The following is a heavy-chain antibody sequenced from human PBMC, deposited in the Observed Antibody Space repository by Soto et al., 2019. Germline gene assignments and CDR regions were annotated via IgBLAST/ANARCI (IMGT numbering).Heavy chain of an antibody. D-gene: IGHD3-3*01. J-gene: IGHJ6*02. V-gene: IGHV1-69*06. CDR2: IIPFFGTS. CDR1: GGTFSSYT. Sequence: SVKVSCKASGGTFSSYTVYWVRQAPGQGLEWMGGIIPFFGTSNYAQNFQDRITLTADKSTGTAYMELSSLRYEDTAVYYCARKLRLYYGMDVWGQGTTVTVSS. CDR3: ARKLRLYYGMDV.